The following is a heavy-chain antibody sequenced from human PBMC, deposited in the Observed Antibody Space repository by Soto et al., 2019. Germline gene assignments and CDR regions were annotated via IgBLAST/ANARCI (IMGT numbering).Heavy chain of an antibody. Sequence: ATLSLTCTVSGTSISSYYWSWIRQPAGKGLEWIANIHYSGTTNYNPSLASRVTLSVDTSKNQFSLKMTSVTAADRAMYFCARYNSYAIDYWGRGTLVTVPS. CDR1: GTSISSYY. CDR3: ARYNSYAIDY. CDR2: IHYSGTT. V-gene: IGHV4-59*01. D-gene: IGHD2-8*01. J-gene: IGHJ4*02.